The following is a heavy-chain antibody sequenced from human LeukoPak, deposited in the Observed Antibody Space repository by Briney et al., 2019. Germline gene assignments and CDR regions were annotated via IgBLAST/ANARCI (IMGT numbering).Heavy chain of an antibody. J-gene: IGHJ4*02. V-gene: IGHV3-48*03. CDR3: ARVYYYGSGDY. D-gene: IGHD3-10*01. CDR1: GFTFSSYE. CDR2: ISSSGSTI. Sequence: PAGSLRLSCAASGFTFSSYEINCVRPAPGEGLEWVSYISSSGSTIYYADSVKGRFTISRDNAKNSLYLQMNSLRAEDTAVYYCARVYYYGSGDYWGQGTLVTVSS.